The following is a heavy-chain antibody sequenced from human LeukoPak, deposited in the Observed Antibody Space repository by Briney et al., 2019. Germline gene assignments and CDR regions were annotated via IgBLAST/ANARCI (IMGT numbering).Heavy chain of an antibody. CDR1: GGSITSYY. CDR3: ARSKYSSGWYGSDY. D-gene: IGHD6-19*01. V-gene: IGHV4-59*08. Sequence: SETLSLTCTVSGGSITSYYWSWIRQPPGKGPEWIGYIYYSGSTNYNPSLKSRVTISVDTSKNQFSLNLSSVTAADTAFYYCARSKYSSGWYGSDYWGQGILVTVSS. J-gene: IGHJ4*02. CDR2: IYYSGST.